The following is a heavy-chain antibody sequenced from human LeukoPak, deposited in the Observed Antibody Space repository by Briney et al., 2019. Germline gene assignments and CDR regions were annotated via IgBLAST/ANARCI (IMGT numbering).Heavy chain of an antibody. CDR2: INPNSGGT. CDR3: ARGGPHYYGSGMSWFDP. J-gene: IGHJ5*02. V-gene: IGHV1-2*02. CDR1: GYTFTGYY. Sequence: GASVKVSCKASGYTFTGYYMHWVRQAPGQGLEWMGWINPNSGGTNYAQKFQGRVTMTRDTSTSTAYMELSRLRSDDTAVYYCARGGPHYYGSGMSWFDPWGQGTLVTVSS. D-gene: IGHD3-10*01.